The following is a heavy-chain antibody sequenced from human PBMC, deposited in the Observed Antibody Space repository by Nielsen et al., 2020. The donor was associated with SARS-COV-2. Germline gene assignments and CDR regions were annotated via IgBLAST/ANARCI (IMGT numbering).Heavy chain of an antibody. J-gene: IGHJ4*02. CDR3: AREGFDWHYDY. CDR1: GGSITSHY. CDR2: IYYSGTTTYD. V-gene: IGHV4-59*11. D-gene: IGHD3-9*01. Sequence: SETLSLTCTVSGGSITSHYWGWVRQPPGKGLEWIGHIYYSGTTTYDNYNPSLKSRVTMSVDTSKNQFSLKLSSVTAADTAVYYCAREGFDWHYDYWGQGALVTVSS.